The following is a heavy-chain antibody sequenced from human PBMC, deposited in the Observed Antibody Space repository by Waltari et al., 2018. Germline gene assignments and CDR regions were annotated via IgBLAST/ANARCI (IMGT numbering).Heavy chain of an antibody. V-gene: IGHV4-59*01. Sequence: QVQLQESGPGLVKPSETLSLTCTVSGGSISNFYWSWIRQPPGKGLEWIGYIYYSGSTNYNPTLKIRVTISVDTSKNHFSLKLSSVTAADTAVYYCARGGSGSRANFDYWGQGTLVTVSA. CDR2: IYYSGST. J-gene: IGHJ4*02. D-gene: IGHD3-10*01. CDR3: ARGGSGSRANFDY. CDR1: GGSISNFY.